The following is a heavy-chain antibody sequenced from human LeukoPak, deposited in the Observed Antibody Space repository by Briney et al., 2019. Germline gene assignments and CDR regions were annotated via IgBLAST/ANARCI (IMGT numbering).Heavy chain of an antibody. Sequence: ASVTVSCKASGGTFSIYAISWVRQAPGQGLEWMGGIIPIFGTANYAQKFQGRVTITADESTSTAYMELSSLRSEDTAVYYCARRNYDSSGYYYGYWGQGTLVTVSS. D-gene: IGHD3-22*01. CDR1: GGTFSIYA. CDR2: IIPIFGTA. J-gene: IGHJ4*02. CDR3: ARRNYDSSGYYYGY. V-gene: IGHV1-69*13.